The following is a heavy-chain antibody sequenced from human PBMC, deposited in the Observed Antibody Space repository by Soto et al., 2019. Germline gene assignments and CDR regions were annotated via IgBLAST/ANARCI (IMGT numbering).Heavy chain of an antibody. CDR1: GFTFTSYA. D-gene: IGHD1-26*01. V-gene: IGHV1-18*01. CDR2: VSAYNGNT. CDR3: ARGGQWDFLSDY. Sequence: ASVKVSCKASGFTFTSYAITWVRQAPGQGLEWMGWVSAYNGNTHYEQKLQGRVTLTTDTSTSTAYMELRSLRSDDTAVYFCARGGQWDFLSDYWGRGTLVTVSS. J-gene: IGHJ4*02.